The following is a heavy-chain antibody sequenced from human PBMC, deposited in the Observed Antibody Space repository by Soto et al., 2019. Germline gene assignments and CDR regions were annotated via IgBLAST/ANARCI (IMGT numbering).Heavy chain of an antibody. Sequence: GGSLRLSCAASGFTFSSYAKSWVRQAPGKGLEWVSAVSGSGGSTYYADSVKGRFTISRDNSKNTLYLQMNSLRAEDTAVYYCAKDPHSRLYNWFDPWGQGTLVTVSS. CDR2: VSGSGGST. V-gene: IGHV3-23*01. D-gene: IGHD2-15*01. CDR1: GFTFSSYA. J-gene: IGHJ5*02. CDR3: AKDPHSRLYNWFDP.